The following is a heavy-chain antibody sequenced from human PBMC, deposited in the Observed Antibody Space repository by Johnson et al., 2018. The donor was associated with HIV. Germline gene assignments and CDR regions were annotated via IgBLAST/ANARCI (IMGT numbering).Heavy chain of an antibody. CDR1: GFTFSSYD. CDR2: LGTAGDT. CDR3: ARGGLGFQNIHDPFDI. D-gene: IGHD1/OR15-1a*01. J-gene: IGHJ3*02. Sequence: VQLVESGGGLVQPGGSLRLSCAASGFTFSSYDMHWVRQATGKGLEWVSALGTAGDTSYPDSVQGRFTNARENAKNSLYLQMNSLRAEDTALYYCARGGLGFQNIHDPFDIWGQGTMVTVSS. V-gene: IGHV3-13*01.